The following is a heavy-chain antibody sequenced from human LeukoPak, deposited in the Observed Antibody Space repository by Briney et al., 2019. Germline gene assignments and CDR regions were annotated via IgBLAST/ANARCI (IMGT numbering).Heavy chain of an antibody. J-gene: IGHJ4*02. CDR1: GFTFSSYA. V-gene: IGHV3-30*01. CDR2: ISYDGSNK. Sequence: GGSLRLSCAASGFTFSSYAMHWVRQAPGKGLEWVAVISYDGSNKYYADSVKGRFTISRDNSKNTLYLQMNSLRAEDTAVYYCAAFRWLPLKFDYWGQGTLVTVSS. D-gene: IGHD5-24*01. CDR3: AAFRWLPLKFDY.